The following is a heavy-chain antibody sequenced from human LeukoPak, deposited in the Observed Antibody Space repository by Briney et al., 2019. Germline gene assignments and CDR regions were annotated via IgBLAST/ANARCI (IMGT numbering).Heavy chain of an antibody. CDR2: IKSDGSST. D-gene: IGHD6-13*01. J-gene: IGHJ4*02. CDR1: GFTFSRYW. Sequence: PGGSLRLSCAASGFTFSRYWMHWVRQAPGKGLVWVSCIKSDGSSTTYADSVKGRFTISRDNAKDTLHLQMNSLRAEDTAVYYCARDSSSWYYDYWGQGTLVTVSS. V-gene: IGHV3-74*03. CDR3: ARDSSSWYYDY.